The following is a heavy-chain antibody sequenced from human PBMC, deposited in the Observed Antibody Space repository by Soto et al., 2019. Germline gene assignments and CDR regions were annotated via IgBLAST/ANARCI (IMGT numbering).Heavy chain of an antibody. V-gene: IGHV3-23*01. D-gene: IGHD6-19*01. J-gene: IGHJ3*01. CDR2: LSGSGGTT. CDR3: VREGSGWYARGSFDF. Sequence: GGSLRLSCAASGFTFSSYGMSWVRQAPGKGLEWVSGLSGSGGTTYYADSVKGRFTISRDNSNNTLYLQMNSLRAEDTAIYSCVREGSGWYARGSFDFWGRGTMVTVSS. CDR1: GFTFSSYG.